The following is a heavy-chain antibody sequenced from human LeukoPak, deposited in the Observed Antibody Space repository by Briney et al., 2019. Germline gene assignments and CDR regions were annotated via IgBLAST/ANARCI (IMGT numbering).Heavy chain of an antibody. D-gene: IGHD3-22*01. CDR3: AREGLHRDSGGSIPNGVDAFDI. CDR1: GFTFSSYG. J-gene: IGHJ3*02. CDR2: IWYDGSNK. V-gene: IGHV3-33*01. Sequence: GGSLRLSCAASGFTFSSYGMHWVRQAPGKGLEGVAVIWYDGSNKYYADSVKGRFTISRENSTNTLYLKKNSLRAEDTAVYYCAREGLHRDSGGSIPNGVDAFDIWGQGTMVTVSS.